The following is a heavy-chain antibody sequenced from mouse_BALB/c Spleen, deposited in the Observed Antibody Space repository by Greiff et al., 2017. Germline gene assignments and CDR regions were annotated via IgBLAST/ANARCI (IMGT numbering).Heavy chain of an antibody. D-gene: IGHD2-1*01. CDR3: ARDYGNSFDY. V-gene: IGHV2-2*02. CDR2: IWSGGST. J-gene: IGHJ2*01. Sequence: VKLVESGPGLVQPSQSLSITCTVSGFSLTSYGVHWVRQSPGKGLEWLGVIWSGGSTDYNAAFISRLSISKDNSKCQVFFKMNSLHPNDTATYFYARDYGNSFDYWGQGTTLTVSS. CDR1: GFSLTSYG.